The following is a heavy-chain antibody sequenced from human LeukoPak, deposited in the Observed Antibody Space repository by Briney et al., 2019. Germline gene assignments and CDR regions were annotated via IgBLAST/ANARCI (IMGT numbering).Heavy chain of an antibody. CDR1: GYTFTSYA. D-gene: IGHD6-6*01. V-gene: IGHV7-4-1*02. J-gene: IGHJ4*02. CDR2: INTNTGNP. Sequence: GASVKVSCKASGYTFTSYAMNWVRQAPGQGLEWMGWINTNTGNPTYAQGFTGRFVFSLDTSVSTAYLQISSLKAEGTAVYYCARELNEYSSSSVEKDYWGQGTWSPSPQ. CDR3: ARELNEYSSSSVEKDY.